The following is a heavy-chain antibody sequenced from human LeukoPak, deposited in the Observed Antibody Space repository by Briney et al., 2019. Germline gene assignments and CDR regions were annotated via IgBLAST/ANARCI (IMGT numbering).Heavy chain of an antibody. CDR3: ARGLSSSWYVNY. J-gene: IGHJ4*02. D-gene: IGHD6-13*01. CDR1: EFTFTNYW. CDR2: MNPDGNGK. V-gene: IGHV3-7*01. Sequence: GGSLRLSCAITEFTFTNYWKNWVRQAPGKGLEWVANMNPDGNGKKYVDSVKGRFTISTDNAKKTLYLQMNSLRAEDTAVYYCARGLSSSWYVNYWGQGTLVTVSS.